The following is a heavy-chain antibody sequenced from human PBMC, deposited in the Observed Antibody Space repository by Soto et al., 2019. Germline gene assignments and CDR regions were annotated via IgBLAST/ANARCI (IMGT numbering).Heavy chain of an antibody. CDR3: ARERTNSAYYYDSSGYYRNYGMDV. J-gene: IGHJ6*02. CDR1: GGTFSSYA. Sequence: ASVKVSCKASGGTFSSYAISWVRQAPGQGLEWMGGIIPIFGTANYARKFQGRVTITADESTSTAYMELSSLRSEDTAVYYCARERTNSAYYYDSSGYYRNYGMDVWGQGTTVTVSS. V-gene: IGHV1-69*13. D-gene: IGHD3-22*01. CDR2: IIPIFGTA.